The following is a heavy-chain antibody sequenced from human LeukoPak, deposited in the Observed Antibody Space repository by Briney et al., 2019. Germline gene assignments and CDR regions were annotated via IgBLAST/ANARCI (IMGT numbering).Heavy chain of an antibody. V-gene: IGHV3-30*18. Sequence: PGRSLRLSCAASGFTFSTYDMHWVRQAPGKGLEWVAIISYDGSDKYYADSVKGRFTISRDNSKNTLYLQMNSLRAEDTAVYYCAKDFGEAAFDIWGQGTMVIVSS. D-gene: IGHD3-10*01. CDR3: AKDFGEAAFDI. CDR2: ISYDGSDK. CDR1: GFTFSTYD. J-gene: IGHJ3*02.